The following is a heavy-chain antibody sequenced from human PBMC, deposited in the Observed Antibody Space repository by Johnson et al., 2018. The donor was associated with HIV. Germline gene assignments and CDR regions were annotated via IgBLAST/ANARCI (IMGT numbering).Heavy chain of an antibody. CDR2: ISWNSGSI. J-gene: IGHJ3*02. D-gene: IGHD5-12*01. CDR1: GFTVSSNY. Sequence: VQLVESGGVVVQPGGSLRLSCEASGFTVSSNYMSWVRQALGKGLEWVSGISWNSGSIGYADSVKGRFTISRDNSKNTLYLQMNSLRAEDTAVYYCARDSGYEDHDGFDIWGQGTMVTVSS. V-gene: IGHV3-66*03. CDR3: ARDSGYEDHDGFDI.